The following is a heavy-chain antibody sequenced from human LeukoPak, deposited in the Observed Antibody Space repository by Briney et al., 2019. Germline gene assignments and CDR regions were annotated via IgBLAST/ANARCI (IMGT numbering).Heavy chain of an antibody. J-gene: IGHJ4*02. CDR3: ARMYSSGWWAPTYYFNY. D-gene: IGHD6-19*01. CDR1: EFTFSNYA. V-gene: IGHV3-30*04. CDR2: ISYDGSNK. Sequence: GGSLRLSCAASEFTFSNYALLWVRQAPGKGLEWVAVISYDGSNKYYADSVKGRFTISRDNSKNTLHLQMNSLRAEDTAVYYCARMYSSGWWAPTYYFNYWGQGTLVTVSS.